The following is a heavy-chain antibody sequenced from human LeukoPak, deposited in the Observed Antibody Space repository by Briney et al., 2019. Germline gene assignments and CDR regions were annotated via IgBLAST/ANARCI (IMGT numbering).Heavy chain of an antibody. CDR2: ISSSSSYI. V-gene: IGHV3-21*01. CDR1: GFTFSSYA. CDR3: ARDRDNYYDSSGYYYTFDY. Sequence: PGGSLRLSCAASGFTFSSYAMNWVRQAPGKGLEWVSSISSSSSYIYYADSVKGRFTISRDNAKNSLYLQMNSLRAEDTAVYYCARDRDNYYDSSGYYYTFDYWGQGTLVTVSS. D-gene: IGHD3-22*01. J-gene: IGHJ4*02.